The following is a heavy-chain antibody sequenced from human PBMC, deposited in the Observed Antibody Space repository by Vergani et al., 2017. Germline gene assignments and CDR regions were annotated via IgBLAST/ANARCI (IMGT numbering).Heavy chain of an antibody. V-gene: IGHV4-59*01. CDR2: IVESGRT. Sequence: QVQLQDSGPGLVKPSETLSLTCTVSGGHIGRYYWTWIRQPPGKGLEWLGNIVESGRTDYHPSLKSRVSMSFNMSKKQFSLTLSSVTTADTAVYYCAKVGRSEVAGTFGAFDIWGQGTMVTVSS. J-gene: IGHJ3*02. CDR1: GGHIGRYY. D-gene: IGHD6-19*01. CDR3: AKVGRSEVAGTFGAFDI.